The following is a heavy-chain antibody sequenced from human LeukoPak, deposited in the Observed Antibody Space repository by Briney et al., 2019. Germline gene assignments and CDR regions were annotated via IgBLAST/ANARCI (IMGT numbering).Heavy chain of an antibody. CDR1: GGSLSSGGYS. V-gene: IGHV4-30-2*01. D-gene: IGHD2/OR15-2a*01. Sequence: PSETLSLTCAVSGGSLSSGGYSWSWIRQPPGKGLEWIGYIYHSGSTYYNPSLKTRVTISVDKSKNQFSLRLTSVTAADTVVYFCATYFFYFDFWGQGSLVTVSS. CDR3: ATYFFYFDF. CDR2: IYHSGST. J-gene: IGHJ4*02.